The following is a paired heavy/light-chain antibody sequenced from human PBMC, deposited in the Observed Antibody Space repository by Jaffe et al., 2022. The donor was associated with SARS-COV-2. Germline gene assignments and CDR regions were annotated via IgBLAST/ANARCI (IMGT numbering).Heavy chain of an antibody. CDR1: GGSISSYY. J-gene: IGHJ2*01. CDR2: IYYSGST. Sequence: QVQLQESGPGLVKPSETLSLTCTVSGGSISSYYWSWIRQPPGKGLEWIGYIYYSGSTNYNPSLKSRVTILVDMSKNQISLKVTSVTAADTAVYYCARALGYCSGDNCYPWYFDLWGRGTLVTVSS. CDR3: ARALGYCSGDNCYPWYFDL. D-gene: IGHD2-15*01. V-gene: IGHV4-59*01.
Light chain of an antibody. CDR1: QTVSTN. CDR2: GAS. V-gene: IGKV3-15*01. Sequence: EIVMTQSPATLSVSPGERATLSCRASQTVSTNLAWYQQKPGQAPRLLIYGASTRATGVPARFSGSGSGTEFTLTISSLQSEDFAIYYCQQYNNWPPVYTFGQGTKLEI. CDR3: QQYNNWPPVYT. J-gene: IGKJ2*01.